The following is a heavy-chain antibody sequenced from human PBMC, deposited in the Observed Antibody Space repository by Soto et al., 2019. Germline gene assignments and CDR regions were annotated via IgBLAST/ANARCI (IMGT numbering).Heavy chain of an antibody. D-gene: IGHD6-6*01. CDR3: ARRIQGSSSSGRVSPWFDP. J-gene: IGHJ5*02. CDR2: INPSGGST. Sequence: QVQLVQSGAEVQKPGASVKVSCKASGYTFTSYYMHWVRQAPGQGLEWMGIINPSGGSTSYAQKFHGRVTMTRDTSTSTVYMELSRLRSEDTAVYYCARRIQGSSSSGRVSPWFDPWGQGTLVTVSS. V-gene: IGHV1-46*01. CDR1: GYTFTSYY.